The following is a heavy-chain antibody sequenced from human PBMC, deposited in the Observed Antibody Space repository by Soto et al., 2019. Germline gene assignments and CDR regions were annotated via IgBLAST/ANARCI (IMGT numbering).Heavy chain of an antibody. CDR3: ARDTAMALYYCYGMDV. V-gene: IGHV1-69*08. J-gene: IGHJ6*02. Sequence: QVQLVQSGAEVKKPGSSVKVSCKASGGTFSSYTISWVRQAPGQGLEWMGRIIAIVGIENYAQKFQGRVTATADNSTSTADKELSSLRTEDTAVYYCARDTAMALYYCYGMDVWGQGTTVTVSS. CDR1: GGTFSSYT. CDR2: IIAIVGIE. D-gene: IGHD5-18*01.